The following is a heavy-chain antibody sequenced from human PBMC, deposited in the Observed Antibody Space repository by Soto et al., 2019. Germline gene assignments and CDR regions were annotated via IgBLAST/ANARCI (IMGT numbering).Heavy chain of an antibody. J-gene: IGHJ6*02. CDR1: GYSFSTYW. CDR3: ARDSGGSSSYYYYGMDV. V-gene: IGHV5-51*01. CDR2: IFPGDSDT. D-gene: IGHD6-6*01. Sequence: GESLKISCKGSGYSFSTYWIGWVRQMPGKGLEWMGIIFPGDSDTRYSPSFQGHVTISADKSISTAYLQWSSLKASDTAMYYCARDSGGSSSYYYYGMDVWGQGTTVTVSS.